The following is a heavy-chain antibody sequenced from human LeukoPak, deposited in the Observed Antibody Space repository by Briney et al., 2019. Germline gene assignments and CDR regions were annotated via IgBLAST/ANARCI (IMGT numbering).Heavy chain of an antibody. Sequence: PSEALSLTCTDSGGDISSYYWSWIRPPPGKGLEWIGYLSYSGSTNYNPSLRSRVTIPVDTSKNQFSLKLNSVTAADTAVYYCARALWFGELFYWGQGSLVTVSS. CDR3: ARALWFGELFY. CDR2: LSYSGST. D-gene: IGHD3-10*01. CDR1: GGDISSYY. J-gene: IGHJ4*02. V-gene: IGHV4-59*01.